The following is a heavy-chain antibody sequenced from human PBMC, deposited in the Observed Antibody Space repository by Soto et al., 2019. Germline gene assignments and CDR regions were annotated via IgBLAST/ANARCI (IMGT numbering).Heavy chain of an antibody. D-gene: IGHD2-2*01. CDR2: IYSGGST. J-gene: IGHJ4*02. CDR1: GFTVSSNY. Sequence: GGSLRLSCAASGFTVSSNYMSWVRQAPGKGLEWVSVIYSGGSTYYADSVKGRFTISRDNSKNMLYLQMNSLRAEDTAVYYCARDRPSSRYCSSTSCYAFREYYFDYWGQGTLVTVSS. V-gene: IGHV3-66*01. CDR3: ARDRPSSRYCSSTSCYAFREYYFDY.